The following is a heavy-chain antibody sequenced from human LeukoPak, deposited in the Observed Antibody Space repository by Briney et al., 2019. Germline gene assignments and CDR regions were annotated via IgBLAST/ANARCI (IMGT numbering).Heavy chain of an antibody. CDR3: AREQWLARSYFFDY. J-gene: IGHJ4*02. Sequence: SQTLSLTCTVSGGSISSGDYYWSWIRQPPGKGLEWLGYIYYSGSTYYNPSLKSRVTISVDTSKNQFSLKLSSVTAADTAVYYCAREQWLARSYFFDYWGQGTLVTVSS. CDR2: IYYSGST. CDR1: GGSISSGDYY. V-gene: IGHV4-30-4*01. D-gene: IGHD6-19*01.